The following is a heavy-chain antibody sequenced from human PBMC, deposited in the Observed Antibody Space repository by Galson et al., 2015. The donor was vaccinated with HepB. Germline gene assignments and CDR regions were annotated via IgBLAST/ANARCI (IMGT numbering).Heavy chain of an antibody. V-gene: IGHV3-30-3*01. Sequence: SLRLSCAASGFTFSSYAMHWVRQAPGKGLEWVAVISYDGSNKYYADSVKGRFTISRDNSKNTLYLQMNSLRAEDTAVYYCARDGVVVDPNGMDVWGQGTTVTVSS. CDR2: ISYDGSNK. J-gene: IGHJ6*02. CDR1: GFTFSSYA. D-gene: IGHD2-2*01. CDR3: ARDGVVVDPNGMDV.